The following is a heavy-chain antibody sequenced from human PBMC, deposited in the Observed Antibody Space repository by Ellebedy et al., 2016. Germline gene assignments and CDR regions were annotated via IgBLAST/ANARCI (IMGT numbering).Heavy chain of an antibody. V-gene: IGHV3-21*01. Sequence: GESLKISXAASGFTVSDTYMNWVRQAPGKGLEWVSSISSSGSNIFYADSVKGRFTISRDNAKNSLFLQMNSLRVEDTAVYYCARGVGGTSLNWFDPWGQGTLVTVSS. CDR1: GFTVSDTY. J-gene: IGHJ5*02. D-gene: IGHD3-16*01. CDR2: ISSSGSNI. CDR3: ARGVGGTSLNWFDP.